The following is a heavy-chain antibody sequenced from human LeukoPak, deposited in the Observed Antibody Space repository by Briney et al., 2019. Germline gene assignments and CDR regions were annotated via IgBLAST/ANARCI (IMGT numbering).Heavy chain of an antibody. CDR1: GGSISSSSYY. CDR3: ARHPGQLRRFAEYYYYYYYMDV. Sequence: SETLSLTCTVSGGSISSSSYYWGWIRQPPGKGLEWIGSIYYSGSTYYNPSLKSRVTISVDTSKNQFSLKLSSVTAADTAVYYCARHPGQLRRFAEYYYYYYYMDVWGKGTTVTVSS. CDR2: IYYSGST. J-gene: IGHJ6*03. D-gene: IGHD5-24*01. V-gene: IGHV4-39*01.